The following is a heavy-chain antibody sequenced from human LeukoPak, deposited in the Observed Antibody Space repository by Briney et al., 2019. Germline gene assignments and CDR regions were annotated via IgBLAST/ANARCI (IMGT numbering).Heavy chain of an antibody. CDR3: ARGLWPNYFDY. CDR1: GGSISSCY. Sequence: SDTLSLTCTVSGGSISSCYWRWLRQPPGEGLEWVGYIYYSGSTNYNPSLKRRVTISVDTSKNQFSLKLSSVTAADTAVYYCARGLWPNYFDYWGQGTLVTVSS. CDR2: IYYSGST. V-gene: IGHV4-59*08. D-gene: IGHD2/OR15-2a*01. J-gene: IGHJ4*02.